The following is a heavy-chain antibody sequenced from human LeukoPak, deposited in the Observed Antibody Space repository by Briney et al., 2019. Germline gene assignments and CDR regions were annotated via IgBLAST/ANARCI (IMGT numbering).Heavy chain of an antibody. J-gene: IGHJ4*02. D-gene: IGHD4-17*01. Sequence: GGSLRLSCAASGFSFSNYGMHWVRQAPGKGLEWVAVISSDGSNKYYADSVKGRFTISRDSAKNSLYLQMNSLRAEDTAVYYCARDNPVTTFDYWGQGILVTVSS. CDR2: ISSDGSNK. CDR3: ARDNPVTTFDY. V-gene: IGHV3-33*01. CDR1: GFSFSNYG.